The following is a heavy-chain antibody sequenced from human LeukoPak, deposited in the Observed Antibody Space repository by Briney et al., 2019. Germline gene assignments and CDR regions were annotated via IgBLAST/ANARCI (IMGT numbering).Heavy chain of an antibody. J-gene: IGHJ4*02. D-gene: IGHD1-14*01. Sequence: GASVKVSCKASGYTFTGYYMHWVRQAPGQGLEWMGRINPNSGGTNYAQKFQGRVTITRDTSISTAYMELSRLRSDDTAVYYCARDLDRHAVDYWGQGTLVTVSS. CDR2: INPNSGGT. CDR1: GYTFTGYY. V-gene: IGHV1-2*06. CDR3: ARDLDRHAVDY.